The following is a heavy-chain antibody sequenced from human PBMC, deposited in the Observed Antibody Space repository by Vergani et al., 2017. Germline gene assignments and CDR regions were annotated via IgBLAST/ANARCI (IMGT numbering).Heavy chain of an antibody. Sequence: EVQLVESGGGLVKPGGSLRLSCAASGFTFSSYWMHWVRQAPGKGLVWVSRINSDGSSTSYADSVKGRFTISRDNAKNTLYLQMNSLRAEDTAVYYCARAGCSSTSCYTEGYWYFDLWGRGTLVTVSS. J-gene: IGHJ2*01. CDR1: GFTFSSYW. CDR3: ARAGCSSTSCYTEGYWYFDL. D-gene: IGHD2-2*02. V-gene: IGHV3-74*02. CDR2: INSDGSST.